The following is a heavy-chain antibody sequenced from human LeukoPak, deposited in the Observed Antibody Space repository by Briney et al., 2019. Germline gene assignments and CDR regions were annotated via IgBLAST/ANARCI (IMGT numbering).Heavy chain of an antibody. CDR3: ATAPSGVSSMDY. Sequence: ASVKVSCKVSGYTLTELSMHWVRQAPGKGLEWMGGFDPEDGETIYAQKFQGRVTMTEDTSTDTAYMELSSLRSEDTAVYYCATAPSGVSSMDYWGQETLVTVSS. CDR1: GYTLTELS. J-gene: IGHJ4*02. D-gene: IGHD6-13*01. V-gene: IGHV1-24*01. CDR2: FDPEDGET.